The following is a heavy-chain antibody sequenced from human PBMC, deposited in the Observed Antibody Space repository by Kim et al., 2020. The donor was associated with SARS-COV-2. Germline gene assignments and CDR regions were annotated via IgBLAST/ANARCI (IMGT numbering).Heavy chain of an antibody. CDR3: ARDTPGQKAYDI. J-gene: IGHJ3*02. V-gene: IGHV6-1*01. Sequence: DYAGTVKSRITINADTSKNQFSLQLNSVSPEDTAIYYCARDTPGQKAYDIWGQGTMVTVSS.